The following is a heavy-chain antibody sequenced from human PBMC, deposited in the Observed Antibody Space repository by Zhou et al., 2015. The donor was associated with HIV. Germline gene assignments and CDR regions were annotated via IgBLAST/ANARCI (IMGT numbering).Heavy chain of an antibody. CDR2: IRYDGSNK. CDR3: AKEPQEDRFPIVGAVDY. D-gene: IGHD1-26*01. J-gene: IGHJ4*02. CDR1: GFTFDDYA. Sequence: VQVVESGGGLVQPGRSLRLSCTASGFTFDDYAMHWVRQTPGKGLEWVAFIRYDGSNKYYADSVKGRFTISRDNSKNTLYLQMNSLRAEDTAVYYCAKEPQEDRFPIVGAVDYWGQGTLVTVSS. V-gene: IGHV3-30*02.